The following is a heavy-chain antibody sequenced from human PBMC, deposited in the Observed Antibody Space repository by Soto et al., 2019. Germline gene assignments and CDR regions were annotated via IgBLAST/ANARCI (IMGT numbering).Heavy chain of an antibody. CDR1: GHTFRRYA. CDR3: ARERIRLYDYYGMDV. D-gene: IGHD3-16*01. CDR2: ISSSGGST. J-gene: IGHJ6*02. V-gene: IGHV3-48*03. Sequence: GGSMRLSCAASGHTFRRYAMSWVRQAPGKGLEWVSYISSSGGSTYYADSVKGRFTISRDNAKNSLYLQMGTLRAVDTAINYCARERIRLYDYYGMDVWGQGTTVTVSS.